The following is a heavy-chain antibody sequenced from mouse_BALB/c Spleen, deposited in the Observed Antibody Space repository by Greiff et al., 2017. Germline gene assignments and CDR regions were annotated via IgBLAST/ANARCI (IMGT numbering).Heavy chain of an antibody. J-gene: IGHJ3*01. V-gene: IGHV3-6*02. D-gene: IGHD4-1*01. CDR1: GYSITSGYY. CDR2: ISYDGSN. Sequence: EVKLVESGPGLVKPSQSLSLTCSVTGYSITSGYYWNWIRQFPGNKLEWMGYISYDGSNNYNPSLKNRISITRDTSKNQFFLKLNSVTTEDTATYYCARDRGFRTGSWFAYWGQGTLVTVSA. CDR3: ARDRGFRTGSWFAY.